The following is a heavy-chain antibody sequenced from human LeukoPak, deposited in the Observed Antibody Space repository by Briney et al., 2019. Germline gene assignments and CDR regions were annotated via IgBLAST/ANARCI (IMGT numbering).Heavy chain of an antibody. V-gene: IGHV1-2*02. CDR3: ARGGGHFEY. D-gene: IGHD3-16*01. Sequence: FHGRVTMTRDTSISTAYMELSRLRSDDTAVYYCARGGGHFEYWGQGTLVTVSS. J-gene: IGHJ4*02.